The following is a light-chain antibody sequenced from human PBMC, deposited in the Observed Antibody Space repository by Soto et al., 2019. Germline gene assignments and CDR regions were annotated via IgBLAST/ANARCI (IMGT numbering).Light chain of an antibody. V-gene: IGLV2-14*01. Sequence: QSVLTQPASVSGSPGQSITISCTGTSSDVGDYNYVSWYQQHPGKAPKLMIYEVSNRPSGVSNRFSGSTSGNTASLTISGLQAEDEADYYCTSYTSGSTYVFGTGTKVTVL. CDR2: EVS. CDR3: TSYTSGSTYV. CDR1: SSDVGDYNY. J-gene: IGLJ1*01.